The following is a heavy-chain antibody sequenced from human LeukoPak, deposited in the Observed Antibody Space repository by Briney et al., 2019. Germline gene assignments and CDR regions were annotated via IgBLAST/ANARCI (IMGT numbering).Heavy chain of an antibody. V-gene: IGHV4-59*11. Sequence: SETLSLTCTVSGGSISSHYWSWIRQPPGKGLEWIGYIYYSGSTNYNPSLKSRVTISVDTSKNQFSLKLSSVTAADTAVYYCARGLRYCTNGVCHNYYYYYMDVWGKGTTVTVSS. CDR3: ARGLRYCTNGVCHNYYYYYMDV. J-gene: IGHJ6*03. CDR2: IYYSGST. CDR1: GGSISSHY. D-gene: IGHD2-8*01.